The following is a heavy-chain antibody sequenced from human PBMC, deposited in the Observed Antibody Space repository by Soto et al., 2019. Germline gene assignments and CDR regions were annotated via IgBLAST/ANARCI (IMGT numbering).Heavy chain of an antibody. CDR1: DGSISSGGYY. V-gene: IGHV4-31*03. CDR2: IYYSGST. CDR3: ARNLVPAARSVDY. J-gene: IGHJ4*02. Sequence: QVQLQESGPGLVKPSQNLSLTCTVSDGSISSGGYYWSWIRQHPGKVLEWIGYIYYSGSTYYNPSLKSRVTISVDTSKNQFSLKLSSVTAADTAVYYCARNLVPAARSVDYWGQGTLVTVSS. D-gene: IGHD2-2*01.